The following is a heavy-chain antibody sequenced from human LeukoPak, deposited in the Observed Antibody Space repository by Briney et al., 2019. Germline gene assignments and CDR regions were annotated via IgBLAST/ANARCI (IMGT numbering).Heavy chain of an antibody. V-gene: IGHV3-30*18. CDR1: GFTFSSYG. Sequence: PGGSLSLSCAASGFTFSSYGMHWVRQAPGKGLEWVAVISYDGSNKYYADSVKGRFTISRDNSKNTLYLQMNSLRAEDTAVYYCAKGDFWSADYWGQGTLVTVSS. J-gene: IGHJ4*02. D-gene: IGHD3-3*01. CDR2: ISYDGSNK. CDR3: AKGDFWSADY.